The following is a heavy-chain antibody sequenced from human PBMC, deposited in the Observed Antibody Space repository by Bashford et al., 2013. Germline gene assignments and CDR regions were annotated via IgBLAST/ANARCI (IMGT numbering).Heavy chain of an antibody. D-gene: IGHD3-10*01. CDR2: IIPIFGTA. V-gene: IGHV1-69*06. CDR1: GGTFSSYA. CDR3: ATMVRGGGGAFDI. J-gene: IGHJ3*02. Sequence: PSVKVSCKASGGTFSSYAISWVRQAPGQGLEWMGGIIPIFGTANYAQKFQGRVTITADKSTSTAYMELSSLRSEDTAVYYCATMVRGGGGAFDIWGQGTMVTVSS.